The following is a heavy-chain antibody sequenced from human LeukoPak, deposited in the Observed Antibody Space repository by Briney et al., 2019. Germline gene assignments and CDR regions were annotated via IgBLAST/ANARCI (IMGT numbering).Heavy chain of an antibody. CDR3: TSYPSYYGSGSRLYYFDY. Sequence: GGSLRLSCAASGFTFSSAWLSWVRQAPGKGLEWVGRIKSKTDGGTTDYAAPVKGRFTISRDDSKNTLYLQMNSLKTEDTAVYYCTSYPSYYGSGSRLYYFDYWGQGTLVTVSS. J-gene: IGHJ4*02. D-gene: IGHD3-10*01. CDR2: IKSKTDGGTT. CDR1: GFTFSSAW. V-gene: IGHV3-15*01.